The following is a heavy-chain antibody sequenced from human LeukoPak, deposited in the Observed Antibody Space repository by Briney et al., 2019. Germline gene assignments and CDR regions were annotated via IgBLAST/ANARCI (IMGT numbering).Heavy chain of an antibody. V-gene: IGHV3-74*01. CDR2: INSDGSTT. CDR1: GFTLSTYW. CDR3: ARAMVRGESNQVNFYYYYYMDV. D-gene: IGHD3-10*01. J-gene: IGHJ6*03. Sequence: GGSLRPTCASSGFTLSTYWMQWVRQAPGRGLAWVSRINSDGSTTTYADSVKGRFTISRDNSKNTLYLQMNSLRAEDTAVYYCARAMVRGESNQVNFYYYYYMDVWGKGTTVTVSS.